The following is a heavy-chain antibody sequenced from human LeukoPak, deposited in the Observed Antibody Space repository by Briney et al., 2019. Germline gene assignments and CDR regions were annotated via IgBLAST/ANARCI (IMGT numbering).Heavy chain of an antibody. CDR1: GGSFSGYY. Sequence: SETLSLTCAVYGGSFSGYYWSWIRQPPGEGLEWIGEINHSGSTNYNPSLKSRVTISVDTSKNQFSLKLSSVTAADTAVYYCARALHIAAAGTRGFDYWGQGTLVTVSS. J-gene: IGHJ4*02. CDR3: ARALHIAAAGTRGFDY. D-gene: IGHD6-13*01. CDR2: INHSGST. V-gene: IGHV4-34*01.